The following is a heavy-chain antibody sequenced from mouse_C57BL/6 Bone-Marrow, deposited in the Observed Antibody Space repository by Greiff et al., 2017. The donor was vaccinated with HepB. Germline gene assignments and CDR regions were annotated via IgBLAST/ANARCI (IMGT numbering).Heavy chain of an antibody. CDR1: GYTFTTYP. J-gene: IGHJ3*01. Sequence: LEESGAELVKPGASVKMSCKASGYTFTTYPIEWMKQNHGKSLEWIGNFHPYNDDTKYNEKFKGKATLTVEKSSSTVYLELSRLTSDDSAVYYCARALIYYDYEFAYWGQGTLVTVSA. CDR3: ARALIYYDYEFAY. V-gene: IGHV1-47*01. D-gene: IGHD2-4*01. CDR2: FHPYNDDT.